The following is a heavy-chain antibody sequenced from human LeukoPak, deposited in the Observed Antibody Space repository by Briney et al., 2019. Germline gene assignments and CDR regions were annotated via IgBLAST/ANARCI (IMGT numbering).Heavy chain of an antibody. CDR2: IYPGDSDT. J-gene: IGHJ3*02. CDR3: ARPDSSSWTDAFDI. Sequence: KRGESLKISCKGSGYSFTSYWVGWVRQMPGKGLEWMGIIYPGDSDTRYSPSFQGQVTISADKSISTAYLQWSSLKASDTAMYYCARPDSSSWTDAFDIWGQGTMVTVSS. V-gene: IGHV5-51*01. CDR1: GYSFTSYW. D-gene: IGHD6-13*01.